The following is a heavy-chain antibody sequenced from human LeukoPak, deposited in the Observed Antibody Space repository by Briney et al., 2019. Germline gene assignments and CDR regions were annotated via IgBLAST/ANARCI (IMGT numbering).Heavy chain of an antibody. Sequence: GGSLRLSCAASGFTFSSYALHWVRQAPGKGLEWLAVISFDGSNKYYADSVKGRFTISRDNSKNTLYLQTNSLRPEDTAVYYCARERIAATGTGWFDPWGQGTLVTVSS. V-gene: IGHV3-30*04. CDR1: GFTFSSYA. J-gene: IGHJ5*02. CDR2: ISFDGSNK. D-gene: IGHD6-13*01. CDR3: ARERIAATGTGWFDP.